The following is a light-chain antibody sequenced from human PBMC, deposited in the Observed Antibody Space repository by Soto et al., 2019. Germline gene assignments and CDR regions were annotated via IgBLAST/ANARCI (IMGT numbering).Light chain of an antibody. J-gene: IGKJ1*01. CDR1: QSFSNN. Sequence: DIQMTQSPSSLSASLGDRVTISCRASQSFSNNLNWYQQKAGKAPKLLIYGASSLQSGAPSRFSGSRSGTDFTLTISSLVPEDFATYYCQQTYSTPWTFGQGTKVEIK. V-gene: IGKV1-39*01. CDR2: GAS. CDR3: QQTYSTPWT.